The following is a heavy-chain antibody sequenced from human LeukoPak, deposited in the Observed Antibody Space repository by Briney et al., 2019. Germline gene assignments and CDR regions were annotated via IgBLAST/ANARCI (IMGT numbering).Heavy chain of an antibody. CDR3: ARSGYYFVGFDY. V-gene: IGHV1-18*04. D-gene: IGHD3-22*01. CDR1: GYSFTEYG. J-gene: IGHJ4*02. Sequence: ASVKVFCKASGYSFTEYGINWVRQAPGQGLEWMVCISAFNGNTNFAPKFQDRVIMTTDTTTSTAYMELRSLRSDDTAVYFCARSGYYFVGFDYWGQGTLVTVSS. CDR2: ISAFNGNT.